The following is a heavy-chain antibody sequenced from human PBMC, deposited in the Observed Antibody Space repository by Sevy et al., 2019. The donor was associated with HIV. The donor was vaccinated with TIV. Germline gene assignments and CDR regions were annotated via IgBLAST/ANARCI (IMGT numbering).Heavy chain of an antibody. Sequence: GGSLRLSCAASGFTFSDYYMTWIRQAPGKGLEWVSEITHNSSSISYADSVKGRFTISRDNTKNSLYLQMNSLRAEDTAVYYCARENYYRMDVWGQGTTVTVSS. CDR1: GFTFSDYY. V-gene: IGHV3-11*01. CDR3: ARENYYRMDV. J-gene: IGHJ6*02. CDR2: ITHNSSSI.